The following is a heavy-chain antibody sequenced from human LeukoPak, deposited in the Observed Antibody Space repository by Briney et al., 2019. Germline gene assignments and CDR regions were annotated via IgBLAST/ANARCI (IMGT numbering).Heavy chain of an antibody. CDR1: GFTFSSYS. D-gene: IGHD3-16*02. V-gene: IGHV3-23*01. Sequence: GGSPRLSCAASGFTFSSYSMSWVRQAPGKGLEWVSAISGSGGSTYYADSVKGRFTISRDNSKNTLYLQMNSLRAEDTAVYYCAKDSYRGTRWFDPWGQGTLVTVSS. CDR2: ISGSGGST. CDR3: AKDSYRGTRWFDP. J-gene: IGHJ5*02.